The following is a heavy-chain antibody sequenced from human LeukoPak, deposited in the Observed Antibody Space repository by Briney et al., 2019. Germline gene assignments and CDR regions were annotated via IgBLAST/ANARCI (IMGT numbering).Heavy chain of an antibody. V-gene: IGHV4-34*01. D-gene: IGHD2-8*02. CDR3: ARSRLWPTGTVDI. J-gene: IGHJ3*02. CDR1: GGSFRGYY. Sequence: PSETLSLTCAVFGGSFRGYYWSWIRQSPGKGLEWIGEINHGGSTNYNPSLRSRVTISIDTSNNQFSLKLTSVTAADTALYFCARSRLWPTGTVDIWDQGAMVTVSS. CDR2: INHGGST.